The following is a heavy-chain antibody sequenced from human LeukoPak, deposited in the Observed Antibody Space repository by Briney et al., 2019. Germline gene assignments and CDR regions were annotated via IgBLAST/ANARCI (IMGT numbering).Heavy chain of an antibody. CDR1: GFTFSNYG. Sequence: PGGSLRLSCAAYGFTFSNYGMAWFRQAPGKGLEWVSTISGSGGSTYYADSVKGRFTISRDNSKNTLYVQMNSLRAEDTAVYYCAKGSDADWGQGTLVTVSS. CDR3: AKGSDAD. CDR2: ISGSGGST. D-gene: IGHD2-21*02. J-gene: IGHJ4*02. V-gene: IGHV3-23*01.